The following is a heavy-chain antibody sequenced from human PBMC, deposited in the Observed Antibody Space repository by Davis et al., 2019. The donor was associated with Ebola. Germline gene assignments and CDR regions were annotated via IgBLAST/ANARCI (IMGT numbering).Heavy chain of an antibody. D-gene: IGHD3-9*01. J-gene: IGHJ4*02. CDR3: AKGNQAGYPTTFDY. Sequence: GESLKISCAASGFIFSTYAMSWVRQVPGKGLEWISYISFSGNIIHYADSVKGRFTISRDNSKNTLYLQMNSLRAEDTAIYYCAKGNQAGYPTTFDYWGQGTLVTVSS. CDR2: ISFSGNII. V-gene: IGHV3-23*05. CDR1: GFIFSTYA.